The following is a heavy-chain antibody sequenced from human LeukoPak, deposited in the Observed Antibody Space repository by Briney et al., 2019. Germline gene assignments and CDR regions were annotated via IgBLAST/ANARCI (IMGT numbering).Heavy chain of an antibody. CDR2: ISGSGGST. J-gene: IGHJ6*03. CDR3: AREVGFWSAGYYYYYMDV. V-gene: IGHV3-23*01. D-gene: IGHD3-3*01. CDR1: GFTFSSYA. Sequence: GGSLRLSCAASGFTFSSYAMSWVRQAPGKGLEWVSAISGSGGSTYYADSVKGRFTISRDNSKNTLYLQMNSLRAEDTAVYYCAREVGFWSAGYYYYYMDVWGKGTTVTVSS.